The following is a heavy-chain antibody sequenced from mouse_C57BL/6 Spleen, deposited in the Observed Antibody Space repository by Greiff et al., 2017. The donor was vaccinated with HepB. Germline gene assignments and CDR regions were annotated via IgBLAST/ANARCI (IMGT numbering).Heavy chain of an antibody. D-gene: IGHD2-4*01. CDR2: IYPGGGYT. CDR1: GYTFTNYW. V-gene: IGHV1-63*01. CDR3: ARSRYDYPFDY. J-gene: IGHJ2*01. Sequence: VKLQQSGAELVRPGTSVKMSCKASGYTFTNYWIGWAKQRPGHGLEWIGDIYPGGGYTNYNEKFKGKATLTADKSSSTAYMQFSSLTSEDSAIYYCARSRYDYPFDYWGQGTTLTVSS.